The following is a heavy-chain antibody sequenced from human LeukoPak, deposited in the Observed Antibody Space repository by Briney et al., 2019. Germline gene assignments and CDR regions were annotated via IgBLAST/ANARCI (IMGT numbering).Heavy chain of an antibody. CDR2: IYYSGST. CDR1: GGSISSSSYY. Sequence: SETLSLTCTVSGGSISSSSYYWGWIRQPPGKGLEWIGYIYYSGSTNYNPSLKSRVTISVDTSKNQFSLKLSSVTAADTAVYYCARGRWGGSGWYSNWFDPWGQGTLVTVSS. D-gene: IGHD6-19*01. J-gene: IGHJ5*02. V-gene: IGHV4-61*05. CDR3: ARGRWGGSGWYSNWFDP.